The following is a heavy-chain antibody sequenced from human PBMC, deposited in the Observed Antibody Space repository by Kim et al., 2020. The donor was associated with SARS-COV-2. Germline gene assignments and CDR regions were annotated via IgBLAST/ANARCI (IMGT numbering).Heavy chain of an antibody. Sequence: SVKVSCKVSGATFSNHGISWVRQAPGQGLEWMGRIIPFLGTANSAQKFEDRLKITADESTTTVSMELSSLASEDTAVYFCAGHITISGGLPLWFGPGGQGPLVTVSS. D-gene: IGHD3-3*01. J-gene: IGHJ5*02. CDR2: IIPFLGTA. CDR3: AGHITISGGLPLWFGP. CDR1: GATFSNHG. V-gene: IGHV1-69*11.